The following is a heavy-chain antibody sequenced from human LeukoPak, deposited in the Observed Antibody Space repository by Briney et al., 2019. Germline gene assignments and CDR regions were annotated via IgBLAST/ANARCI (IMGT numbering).Heavy chain of an antibody. CDR1: GYIFTSYV. J-gene: IGHJ4*02. Sequence: ASVKVSCKASGYIFTSYVLHWVRQAPGQGLEWMGWINTNTGNPTYALGFTGRFVFSLDTSVSTAYLQISSLKADDTAMYYCARGDYETHGYQARWGQGTLVTVPQ. V-gene: IGHV7-4-1*02. CDR2: INTNTGNP. D-gene: IGHD3-22*01. CDR3: ARGDYETHGYQAR.